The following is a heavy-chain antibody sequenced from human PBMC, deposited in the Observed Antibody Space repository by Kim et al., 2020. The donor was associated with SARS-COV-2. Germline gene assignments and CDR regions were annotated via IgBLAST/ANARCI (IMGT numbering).Heavy chain of an antibody. V-gene: IGHV3-48*02. CDR3: ARDPRALYYYGMDV. Sequence: GGSLRLSCEASGFTLSSYSMNWVRQAPGKGLEWVSYISSSSSTIYYADSVKGRFTISRDNAKNSLYLQMNSLRDEDTAVYYCARDPRALYYYGMDVWGQGTTVTVSS. D-gene: IGHD1-26*01. CDR1: GFTLSSYS. CDR2: ISSSSSTI. J-gene: IGHJ6*02.